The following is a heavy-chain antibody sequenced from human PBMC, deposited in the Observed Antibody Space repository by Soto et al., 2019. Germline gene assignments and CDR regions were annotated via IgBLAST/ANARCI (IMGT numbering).Heavy chain of an antibody. CDR2: ISSSSSYI. J-gene: IGHJ4*02. CDR1: GFTFETSW. Sequence: PGGSLRLSCAASGFTFETSWMNWVRQAPGKGLEWVSSISSSSSYIYYADSVKGRFTISRDNAKNSLYLQMNSLRAEDTAVYYCARGAWDFWSGHLGFDYWGQGTLVTVSS. D-gene: IGHD3-3*01. CDR3: ARGAWDFWSGHLGFDY. V-gene: IGHV3-21*01.